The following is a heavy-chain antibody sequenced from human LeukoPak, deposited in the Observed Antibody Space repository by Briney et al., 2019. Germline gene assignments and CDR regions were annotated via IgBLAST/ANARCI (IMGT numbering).Heavy chain of an antibody. CDR3: AKGIVTTVTAVDY. D-gene: IGHD4-17*01. V-gene: IGHV3-23*01. CDR2: ITGSGGST. Sequence: GGPLRLSCAASGFTFTNYAMSWVRQAPGRGLEWVSAITGSGGSTYYADSVKGRFTISRDNSKDTLYLQMNSLRAEDTAVYYCAKGIVTTVTAVDYWGQGTLVTVSS. J-gene: IGHJ4*02. CDR1: GFTFTNYA.